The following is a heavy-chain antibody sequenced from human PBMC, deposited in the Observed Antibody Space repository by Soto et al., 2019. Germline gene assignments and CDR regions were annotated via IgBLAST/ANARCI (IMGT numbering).Heavy chain of an antibody. D-gene: IGHD3-3*01. CDR3: ARTHPTFYDFWSGYSYYYGMDV. J-gene: IGHJ6*02. V-gene: IGHV4-34*01. CDR2: INHRGST. Sequence: SETLSLTCAVYGGSFSGYYWSWIRQPPGKGREWSGEINHRGSTNYNPSLKSRVTISVDTSKNQFSLKLSSVTAADTAVYYCARTHPTFYDFWSGYSYYYGMDVWGQGTTVTVSS. CDR1: GGSFSGYY.